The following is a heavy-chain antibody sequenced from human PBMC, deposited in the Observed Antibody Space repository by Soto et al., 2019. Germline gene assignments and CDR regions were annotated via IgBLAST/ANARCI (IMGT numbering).Heavy chain of an antibody. J-gene: IGHJ6*02. CDR1: GFSLSTSGMC. Sequence: SGPTLVNPTQTLTLTCTFSGFSLSTSGMCVSWIRQPPGKALEWLALIDWDDDKYYSTSLKTRLTISKDTSKNQVVLTMTNMDPVDTATYYCARIKYYDFWSGYSYYYYGMDVWGQGTTVTVSS. CDR3: ARIKYYDFWSGYSYYYYGMDV. CDR2: IDWDDDK. V-gene: IGHV2-70*01. D-gene: IGHD3-3*01.